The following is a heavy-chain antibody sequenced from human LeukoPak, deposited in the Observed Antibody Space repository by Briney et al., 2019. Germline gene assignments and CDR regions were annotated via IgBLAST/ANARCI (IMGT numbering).Heavy chain of an antibody. V-gene: IGHV4-59*01. CDR1: GGSISSYY. D-gene: IGHD5-18*01. CDR2: IYYSGST. CDR3: ARGHSYRMIDI. J-gene: IGHJ3*02. Sequence: SETLSLTCTVSGGSISSYYWSWIRQPPGKGLEWIGYIYYSGSTNYNPSLKSRVTISVDTSKNQFSLKLSSVTAADTAVYYCARGHSYRMIDIWGQGTMVTVSS.